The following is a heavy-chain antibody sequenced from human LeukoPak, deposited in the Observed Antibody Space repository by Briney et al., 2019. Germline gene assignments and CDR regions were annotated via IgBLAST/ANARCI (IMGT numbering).Heavy chain of an antibody. CDR2: ISSSSSYI. Sequence: KAGGSLRLSCAASGFTFSSYSMNWVRQAPGKGLEWVSSISSSSSYIYYADSVKGRFTISRDNAKNSLYLQMNSLRAEDTAVYYYAREPDPTTSIAAAASFDYWGQGTLVTVSS. J-gene: IGHJ4*02. V-gene: IGHV3-21*01. CDR3: AREPDPTTSIAAAASFDY. D-gene: IGHD6-13*01. CDR1: GFTFSSYS.